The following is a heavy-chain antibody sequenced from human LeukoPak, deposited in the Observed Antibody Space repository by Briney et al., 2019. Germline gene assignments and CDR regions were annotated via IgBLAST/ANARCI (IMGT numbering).Heavy chain of an antibody. Sequence: ASVKVSCKASGYTITGYYFHWVRQAPGQGLEWMGWINPNSGGTNYAQKFQGRVTMTRDTSITTTYMELSRLRPDDTAVFYCATTGYGGTYDAFDIWGQGTRVTVSS. J-gene: IGHJ3*02. CDR2: INPNSGGT. D-gene: IGHD4-23*01. CDR3: ATTGYGGTYDAFDI. V-gene: IGHV1-2*02. CDR1: GYTITGYY.